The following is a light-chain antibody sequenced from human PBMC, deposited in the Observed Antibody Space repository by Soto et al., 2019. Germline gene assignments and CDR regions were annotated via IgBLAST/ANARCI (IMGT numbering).Light chain of an antibody. CDR2: LGS. J-gene: IGKJ2*01. CDR3: MQALQTPYT. V-gene: IGKV2-28*01. CDR1: QSLLHSDGYDY. Sequence: DIVMTQSPLSLPVTPGEPASISCRSSQSLLHSDGYDYLDWYLQKPGQSPQLLIYLGSNRASGVPDRFSGSGSGTDFTLKISRVEAGDVGVYYCMQALQTPYTFGQGTKLESK.